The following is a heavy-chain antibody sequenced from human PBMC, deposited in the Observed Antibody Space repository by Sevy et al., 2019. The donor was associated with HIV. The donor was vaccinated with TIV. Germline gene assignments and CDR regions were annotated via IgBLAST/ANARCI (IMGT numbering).Heavy chain of an antibody. Sequence: GGSLRLSCKASGFTFSTYSMHWVRQAPGKGLEWVSPISRTSTTTYYAYSAKGRFTRSRDNAKNSLYLQINSLRDEDTAVYYVARDAYYYDSREENWFDPWGQGTLVTVSS. D-gene: IGHD3-22*01. CDR1: GFTFSTYS. J-gene: IGHJ5*02. CDR2: ISRTSTTT. CDR3: ARDAYYYDSREENWFDP. V-gene: IGHV3-48*02.